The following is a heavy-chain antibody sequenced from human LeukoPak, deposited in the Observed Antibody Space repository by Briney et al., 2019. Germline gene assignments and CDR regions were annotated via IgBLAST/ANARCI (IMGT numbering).Heavy chain of an antibody. D-gene: IGHD3-22*01. CDR2: INPTGGGP. V-gene: IGHV1-46*01. CDR1: GYTFTNYY. Sequence: ASVKVSCKASGYTFTNYYMHWVRQAPGQGLEWMGIINPTGGGPRYAQKFQGRVSMTRDTSTSTVYMELSSLRSEDTAIYYCARVNYDDGSAYSSSPYFDNWGQGTLVTVSS. J-gene: IGHJ4*02. CDR3: ARVNYDDGSAYSSSPYFDN.